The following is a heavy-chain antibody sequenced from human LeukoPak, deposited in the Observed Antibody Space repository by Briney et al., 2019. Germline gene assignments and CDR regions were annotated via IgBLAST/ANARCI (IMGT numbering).Heavy chain of an antibody. CDR1: GFTFTRYR. V-gene: IGHV3-21*01. D-gene: IGHD1-14*01. Sequence: PGGSLSLSCTASGFTFTRYRMNWVRQAPGKGLEWVSSIRSRSNEIYYADSVKGRFTISRDNAKNSVFLQINSLRAEDTAVYYCTRDLDLYNDAFDIWGQGTRVIVSS. CDR2: IRSRSNEI. J-gene: IGHJ3*02. CDR3: TRDLDLYNDAFDI.